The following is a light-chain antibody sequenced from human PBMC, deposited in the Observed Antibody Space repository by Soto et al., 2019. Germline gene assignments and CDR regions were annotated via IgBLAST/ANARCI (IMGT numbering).Light chain of an antibody. J-gene: IGLJ1*01. V-gene: IGLV2-23*02. Sequence: QSALTQPASVSGSPGQSITISCTGTSIDFGDYNLVSWYQQHPGKVPKLILFEVNKRPSGVSGRFSGSKSGNTASLTISGLQAEDEADYYCCSFTSSNTHVFGTGTKLTVI. CDR2: EVN. CDR1: SIDFGDYNL. CDR3: CSFTSSNTHV.